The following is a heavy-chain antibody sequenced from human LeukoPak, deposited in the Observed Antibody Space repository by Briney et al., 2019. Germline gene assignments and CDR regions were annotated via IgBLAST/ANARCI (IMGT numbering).Heavy chain of an antibody. J-gene: IGHJ4*02. CDR2: ISGYNGTT. CDR1: GYTFITYGILYG. V-gene: IGHV1-18*01. D-gene: IGHD3-3*01. Sequence: ASVKVSCKASGYTFITYGILYGISWVRQAPGQGLEWMVWISGYNGTTKFAQKFQDRVTMTSDASTNTAYLDLRSLRSDDTAVYYCARTLGVVISRWYHDHWGQGTLVTVSS. CDR3: ARTLGVVISRWYHDH.